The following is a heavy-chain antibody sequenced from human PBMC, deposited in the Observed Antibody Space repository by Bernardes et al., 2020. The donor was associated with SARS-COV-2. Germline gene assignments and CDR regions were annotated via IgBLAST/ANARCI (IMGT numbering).Heavy chain of an antibody. J-gene: IGHJ3*02. CDR1: GFTFSNAW. CDR3: TTGRGGGYSYGAFDI. V-gene: IGHV3-15*01. D-gene: IGHD5-18*01. CDR2: IKSKTDGGTT. Sequence: GGSLRLSCAASGFTFSNAWMSWVRQAPGKGLEWVGRIKSKTDGGTTDYAAPVKGRFTISRVDSKNTLYLQMNSLKTEDTAVYYCTTGRGGGYSYGAFDIWGQGTMVTVSS.